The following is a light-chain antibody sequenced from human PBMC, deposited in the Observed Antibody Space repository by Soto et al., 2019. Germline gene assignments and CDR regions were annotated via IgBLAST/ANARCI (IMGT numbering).Light chain of an antibody. CDR2: GAS. V-gene: IGKV3-15*01. CDR1: QSVSSN. J-gene: IGKJ1*01. Sequence: EILMTQSPATLSLSPGEGATLSCRSSQSVSSNLAWYQQKPGQAPRLLIYGASTRATGIPARFSGSGSGTEFTLTISSLQSEDFAVYYCKQYNNWPRTFGQGTKVDIK. CDR3: KQYNNWPRT.